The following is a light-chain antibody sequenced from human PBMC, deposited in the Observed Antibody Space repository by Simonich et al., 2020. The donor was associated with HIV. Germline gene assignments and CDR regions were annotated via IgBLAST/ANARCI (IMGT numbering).Light chain of an antibody. Sequence: QLVLTQSPSASASLGASVKLTCTLSSGHSSYAIAWHQQQPEKGPRYLMKVNSDGSHSKGDGNPDRFSGSSSGAERYLTISSLQSEDETDYYCQTWGTGMAWVFGGGTKLTVL. CDR2: VNSDGSH. CDR3: QTWGTGMAWV. V-gene: IGLV4-69*01. J-gene: IGLJ3*02. CDR1: SGHSSYA.